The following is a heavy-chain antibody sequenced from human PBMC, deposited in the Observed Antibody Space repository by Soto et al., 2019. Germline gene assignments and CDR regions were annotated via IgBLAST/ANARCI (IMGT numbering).Heavy chain of an antibody. D-gene: IGHD3-22*01. CDR2: IRSKAYGGTT. Sequence: GGSLRLSCTASGFTFGDYAMSWFRQAPGKGLEWVGFIRSKAYGGTTEYAASVKGRFTISRDDSKSIAYLQMNSLKTEDTAVYYCTRDRDDSSGYDPDYWGQGTLVTVSS. J-gene: IGHJ4*02. V-gene: IGHV3-49*03. CDR3: TRDRDDSSGYDPDY. CDR1: GFTFGDYA.